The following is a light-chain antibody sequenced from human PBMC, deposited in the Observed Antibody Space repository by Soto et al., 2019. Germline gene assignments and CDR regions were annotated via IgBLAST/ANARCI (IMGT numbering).Light chain of an antibody. CDR2: GAS. CDR3: QQYNNWWT. V-gene: IGKV3-15*01. Sequence: EIVMTQSPAPLSVSPGERATLSCRASHSVNSNLAWYQQRPGQAPRLLISGASTRATGVPARFSGSGSETEFTLTISSLQSEDFAVYYCQQYNNWWTFGQGTKVEIK. CDR1: HSVNSN. J-gene: IGKJ1*01.